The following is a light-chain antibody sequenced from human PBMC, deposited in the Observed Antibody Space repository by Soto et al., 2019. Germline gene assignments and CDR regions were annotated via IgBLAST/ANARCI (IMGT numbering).Light chain of an antibody. CDR1: QSISSY. V-gene: IGKV1-39*01. CDR3: QQSYSTPLT. CDR2: AAS. Sequence: DTQMTQSPSSLSASVGDRVTITSRASQSISSYLNWYQQRPAKAPKLLIYAASSLQSGVPSRFSGSGSGTDFTLTISSLQPEDFATYYCQQSYSTPLTFGGGTKVEIK. J-gene: IGKJ4*01.